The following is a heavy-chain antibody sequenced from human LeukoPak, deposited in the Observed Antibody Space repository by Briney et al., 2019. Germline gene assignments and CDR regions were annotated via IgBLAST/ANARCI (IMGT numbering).Heavy chain of an antibody. CDR2: INHSGST. J-gene: IGHJ4*02. V-gene: IGHV4-34*01. CDR1: GGSFSGYY. Sequence: PSETLSLTCAVYGGSFSGYYWSWIRQPPGKGLEWIGEINHSGSTNYNPSPKSRVTISVDTSKNQFSLKLSSVTAADTAVYYCARAAVRGVIITLPYYFDYWGQGTLVTVSS. D-gene: IGHD3-10*01. CDR3: ARAAVRGVIITLPYYFDY.